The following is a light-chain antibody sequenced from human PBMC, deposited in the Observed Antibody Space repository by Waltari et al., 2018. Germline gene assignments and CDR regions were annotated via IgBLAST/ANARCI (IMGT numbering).Light chain of an antibody. CDR1: QSISSW. CDR2: KAS. V-gene: IGKV1-5*03. Sequence: DIQMTPSPSTLSASVGDRVTITCRASQSISSWLAWYQQKPGKAPKLLIYKASSLESGFPARFSGSGSGTEFTLTISSLQPDDFATYYCQQYNSYPYTFGQGTKLEIK. CDR3: QQYNSYPYT. J-gene: IGKJ2*01.